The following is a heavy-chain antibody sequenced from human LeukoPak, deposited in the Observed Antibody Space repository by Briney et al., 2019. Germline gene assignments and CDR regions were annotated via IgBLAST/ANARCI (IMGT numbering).Heavy chain of an antibody. V-gene: IGHV3-7*01. D-gene: IGHD3-3*02. CDR1: GFTFSSYA. J-gene: IGHJ4*02. Sequence: PGGSLRLSCAASGFTFSSYAMSWVRQAPGKEPEWVANIKEDGSEEHYADSVKGRFSISRDNLKNSLYLQMNSLRAEDTAVYYCARDPSFSNPSNFDYWGQGTLVTVSS. CDR3: ARDPSFSNPSNFDY. CDR2: IKEDGSEE.